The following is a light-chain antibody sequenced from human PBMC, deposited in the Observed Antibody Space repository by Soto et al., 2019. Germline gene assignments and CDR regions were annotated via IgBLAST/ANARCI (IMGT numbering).Light chain of an antibody. CDR3: QQYGSSPT. J-gene: IGKJ1*01. V-gene: IGKV3-20*01. CDR1: QSVSSGY. CDR2: GAS. Sequence: EIVLTQSPGTLSLSPGERATLSCRASQSVSSGYLAWYQQKPGQAPRLLIYGASSRATGIPDRFSGSGSGTDFTLTISRLEPEDCAVYYCQQYGSSPTFGQGTKVEIK.